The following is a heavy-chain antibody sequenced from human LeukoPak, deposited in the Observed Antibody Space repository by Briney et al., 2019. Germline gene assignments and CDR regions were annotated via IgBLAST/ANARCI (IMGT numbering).Heavy chain of an antibody. Sequence: QTGGSLRLSCAASGFTFDNYAMSWVRQTPGKGLEWVSAISGSGGSTYYADSVKGRFTISRDNSKNTLYLQMNSLRAEDTAVYYCAKAVPAAMEGFDYWGQGTLVTVSS. CDR2: ISGSGGST. D-gene: IGHD2-2*01. CDR1: GFTFDNYA. J-gene: IGHJ4*02. V-gene: IGHV3-23*01. CDR3: AKAVPAAMEGFDY.